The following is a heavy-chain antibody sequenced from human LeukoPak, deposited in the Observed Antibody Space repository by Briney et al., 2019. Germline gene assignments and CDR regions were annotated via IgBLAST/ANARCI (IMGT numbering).Heavy chain of an antibody. V-gene: IGHV4-39*01. Sequence: PSETLSLTCTVSGVSISSYYWGWIRQPPGKGLEWIGSIYYSGSTYYNPSLKSRVTISVDTSKNQFSLKLSSVTAADTAVYYCARLSTIGDAFDIWGQGTMVTVSS. J-gene: IGHJ3*02. D-gene: IGHD5-24*01. CDR3: ARLSTIGDAFDI. CDR1: GVSISSYY. CDR2: IYYSGST.